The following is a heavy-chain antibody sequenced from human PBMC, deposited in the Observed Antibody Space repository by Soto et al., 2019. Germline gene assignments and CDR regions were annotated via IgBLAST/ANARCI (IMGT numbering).Heavy chain of an antibody. J-gene: IGHJ6*02. V-gene: IGHV3-33*01. CDR2: IWYDGSNK. CDR1: GFTFSSYG. CDR3: ARDLTPPTHYYYYGMDV. Sequence: QVQLVESGGGVVQPGRSLRLSCAASGFTFSSYGMHWVRQAPGKGLEWVAVIWYDGSNKYYADYVKGRFTISRDNSKNTLYLQMNSLRAEDTAVYYCARDLTPPTHYYYYGMDVWGQGTTVTVSS. D-gene: IGHD3-9*01.